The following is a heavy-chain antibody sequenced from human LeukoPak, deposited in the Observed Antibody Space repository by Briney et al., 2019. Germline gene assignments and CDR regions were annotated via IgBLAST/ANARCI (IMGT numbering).Heavy chain of an antibody. J-gene: IGHJ6*04. V-gene: IGHV3-9*01. CDR3: AELGITMIGGV. Sequence: GGSLRLSCAASGFIFDCYAMDWVRQAPGKGLEWVSGISRNSATIVYADSVRGRFTISRDNAKNSLYLQMNSLRAEDTAVYYCAELGITMIGGVWGKGTTVTISS. D-gene: IGHD3-10*02. CDR1: GFIFDCYA. CDR2: ISRNSATI.